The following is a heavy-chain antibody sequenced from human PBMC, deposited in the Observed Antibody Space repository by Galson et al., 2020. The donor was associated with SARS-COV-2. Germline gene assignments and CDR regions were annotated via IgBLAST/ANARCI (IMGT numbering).Heavy chain of an antibody. CDR3: ARDSGYMGGATSAFDI. V-gene: IGHV4-31*03. CDR1: GGSISSNGYY. J-gene: IGHJ3*02. D-gene: IGHD3-22*01. Sequence: SETLSLTCTVSGGSISSNGYYWTWIRQHPGKGLEWIGYIYYSGSTYYSPSLKSRVTISVDTSKNQFSLKLTSVTAADTAVYYCARDSGYMGGATSAFDIWGQGTMVTVSS. CDR2: IYYSGST.